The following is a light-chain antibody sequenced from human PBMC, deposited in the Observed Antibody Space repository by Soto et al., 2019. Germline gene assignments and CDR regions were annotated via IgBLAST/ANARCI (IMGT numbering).Light chain of an antibody. Sequence: QSVLTQPPSASGSPGQSVTISCTGTSSDVGGYNYVTWYQQHPGKAPKLIIYEVSKRPSGVPDHFSGSKSGNTASLTVSGIQADDEADYYCSSFGGSNHVVFGGGTKVTVL. V-gene: IGLV2-8*01. CDR1: SSDVGGYNY. CDR3: SSFGGSNHVV. CDR2: EVS. J-gene: IGLJ3*02.